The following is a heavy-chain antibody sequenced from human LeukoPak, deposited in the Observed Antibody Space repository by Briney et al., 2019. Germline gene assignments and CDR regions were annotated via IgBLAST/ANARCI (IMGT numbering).Heavy chain of an antibody. CDR1: VYTFTSYY. D-gene: IGHD7-27*01. CDR2: IDPNSGGT. J-gene: IGHJ3*02. Sequence: ASVTVSFTASVYTFTSYYMHWVRQAPGPGLEWMGWIDPNSGGTNYAQKFQGRVTMTRETSISTAYMVLSRLRSDDTAVYYCARVKIPSDTGDLDAFDSWGEGTMVTVSS. CDR3: ARVKIPSDTGDLDAFDS. V-gene: IGHV1-2*02.